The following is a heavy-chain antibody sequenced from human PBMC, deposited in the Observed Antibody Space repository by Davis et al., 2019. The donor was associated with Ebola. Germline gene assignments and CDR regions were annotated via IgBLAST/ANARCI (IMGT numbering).Heavy chain of an antibody. CDR2: IYYSGST. CDR1: GGSISSGDYY. CDR3: ARDPSPMVRGVIITSLYGMDV. D-gene: IGHD3-10*01. J-gene: IGHJ6*02. Sequence: SETLSLTCTVSGGSISSGDYYWSWIRQPPGKGLEWIGYIYYSGSTYYNPSLKSRVTISVDTSKNQFSLKLSSVTATDTAVYYCARDPSPMVRGVIITSLYGMDVWGQGTTVTVSS. V-gene: IGHV4-30-4*01.